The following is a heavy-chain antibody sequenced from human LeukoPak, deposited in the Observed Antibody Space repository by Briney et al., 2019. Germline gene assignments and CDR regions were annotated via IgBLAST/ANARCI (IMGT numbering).Heavy chain of an antibody. J-gene: IGHJ4*02. CDR2: ISSSGSTI. D-gene: IGHD3-22*01. CDR1: GFAFSSDW. CDR3: ARGSITMIVVAHFDY. V-gene: IGHV3-48*04. Sequence: PGGSLRLSCAASGFAFSSDWMHWVRQAPGKGLEWVSYISSSGSTIYYADSVKGRFTISRDNAKNSLYLQMNSLRAEDTAVYYCARGSITMIVVAHFDYWGQGTLVTVSS.